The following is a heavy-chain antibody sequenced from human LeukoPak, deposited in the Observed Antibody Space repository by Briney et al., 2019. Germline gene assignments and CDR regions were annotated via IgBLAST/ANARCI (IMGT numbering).Heavy chain of an antibody. V-gene: IGHV3-48*03. D-gene: IGHD2/OR15-2a*01. J-gene: IGHJ4*02. Sequence: GGSLRLPCAASGFTFSSDEMNWVRQAPGKGLEWVSYISSSGRTIYYADSVKGRFTVSRDNAKNSLYLQMNSLRAEDTAVYYCARGLLLDWGQGTLVTVYS. CDR2: ISSSGRTI. CDR3: ARGLLLD. CDR1: GFTFSSDE.